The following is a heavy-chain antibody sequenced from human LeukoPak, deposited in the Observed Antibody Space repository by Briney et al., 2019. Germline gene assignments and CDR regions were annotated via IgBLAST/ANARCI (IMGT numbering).Heavy chain of an antibody. D-gene: IGHD6-13*01. V-gene: IGHV1-69*06. CDR3: ASSSWNEYFQH. CDR1: GGTFSSYA. J-gene: IGHJ1*01. CDR2: IIPIFGTA. Sequence: SVKVSCKASGGTFSSYAISWVRQAPGQGLEWMGGIIPIFGTANYAQKFQGRATITADKSTSTAYMELSSLRSEDTAVYYCASSSWNEYFQHWGQGTLVTVSS.